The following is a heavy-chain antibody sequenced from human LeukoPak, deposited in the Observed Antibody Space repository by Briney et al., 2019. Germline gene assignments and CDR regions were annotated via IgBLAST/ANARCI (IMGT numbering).Heavy chain of an antibody. CDR3: AKESQTYYDIMTGYPNYYFDY. J-gene: IGHJ4*02. CDR2: ISESGANT. D-gene: IGHD3-9*01. Sequence: GGSLRLSCAASKFTFSTSAMSWLRQPPGKALECVSAISESGANTYYVASVKGRFTISRDNSTNTLYLEMSSLRSDDTAVYYCAKESQTYYDIMTGYPNYYFDYWGQGTLVTVSS. CDR1: KFTFSTSA. V-gene: IGHV3-23*01.